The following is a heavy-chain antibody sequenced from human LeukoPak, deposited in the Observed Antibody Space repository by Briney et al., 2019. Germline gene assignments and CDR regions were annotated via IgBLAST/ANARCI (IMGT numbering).Heavy chain of an antibody. CDR1: GFTFSSYA. J-gene: IGHJ4*02. D-gene: IGHD6-19*01. CDR2: ISGSGGST. Sequence: GGSLRLSCAASGFTFSSYAWGGVGQAQGRGLEGISAISGSGGSTYYVDSVKGRFTISRDNSKNTLYLQMNSLRVEDTAVYYCAKLPVAGLYFDYWGQGTLVTVSS. CDR3: AKLPVAGLYFDY. V-gene: IGHV3-23*01.